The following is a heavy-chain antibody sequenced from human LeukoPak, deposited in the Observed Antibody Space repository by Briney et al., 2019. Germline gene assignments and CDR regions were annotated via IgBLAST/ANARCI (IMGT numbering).Heavy chain of an antibody. Sequence: GGTLRLTCAASGFTFSFYGMSWVRQAPGKGLEWVSGISSSGGSTFYADSVKGRFTISRDNSKNTLYLQMNSLRAEDTAVYYCALDTVTGYYYYYYMDVWGKGTTVTVSS. CDR1: GFTFSFYG. CDR2: ISSSGGST. V-gene: IGHV3-23*01. J-gene: IGHJ6*03. D-gene: IGHD4-17*01. CDR3: ALDTVTGYYYYYYMDV.